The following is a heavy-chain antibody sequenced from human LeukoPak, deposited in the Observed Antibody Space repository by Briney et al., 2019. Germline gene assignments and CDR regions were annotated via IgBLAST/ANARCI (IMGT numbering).Heavy chain of an antibody. D-gene: IGHD5-18*01. Sequence: GGSLRLSCAASGFTFSSYAMSWVRQAPGKGLEWVSAIGGSGGSTYYADSVKGRFTISRDNSKNTLYLQMNSLRAEDTAVYYCAKLQNVDTAMVKEYYFDYWGQGTLVTVSS. V-gene: IGHV3-23*01. CDR2: IGGSGGST. CDR3: AKLQNVDTAMVKEYYFDY. CDR1: GFTFSSYA. J-gene: IGHJ4*02.